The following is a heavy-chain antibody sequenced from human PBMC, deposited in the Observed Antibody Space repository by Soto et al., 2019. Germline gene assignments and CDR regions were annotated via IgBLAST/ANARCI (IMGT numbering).Heavy chain of an antibody. CDR2: IWYDGSNK. Sequence: QVQLVEFGGGVVQPGRSLRLSCAVSGFTFSSYVMHWVRQAPGKGLEWVAVIWYDGSNKYYADSVKGRFTISRDNSKNTLYLQLNCLRVEDTAVYYCTRAPPVAVYGMDVWGQGTTVTVSS. J-gene: IGHJ6*02. CDR3: TRAPPVAVYGMDV. V-gene: IGHV3-33*01. D-gene: IGHD6-19*01. CDR1: GFTFSSYV.